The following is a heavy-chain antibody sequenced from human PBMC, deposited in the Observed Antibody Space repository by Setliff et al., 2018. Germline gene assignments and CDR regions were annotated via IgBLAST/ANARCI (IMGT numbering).Heavy chain of an antibody. CDR3: ARDLDWAFDY. V-gene: IGHV3-48*03. D-gene: IGHD3-9*01. Sequence: GGSLRLSCAASGFTFSSYEMNWVRQAPGKGLEWVSYMSHTSMIYYADSVKGRFTISRDSAKNSLYLQLNSLRAEDTAMYYCARDLDWAFDYWGQGTLVTVSS. J-gene: IGHJ4*02. CDR1: GFTFSSYE. CDR2: MSHTSMI.